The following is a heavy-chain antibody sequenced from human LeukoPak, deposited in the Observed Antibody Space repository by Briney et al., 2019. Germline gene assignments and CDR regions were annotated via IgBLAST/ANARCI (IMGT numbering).Heavy chain of an antibody. CDR3: ARDVTNSGSRRPASFYAFDI. Sequence: ASVKVSCKASGYTFTSYGISWVRQAPGQGLEWMGWISAYNGNTNYAQKFQGRVTITADESTSTAYMELSSLRSEDTAVYYCARDVTNSGSRRPASFYAFDIWGQGTMVTVSS. J-gene: IGHJ3*02. V-gene: IGHV1-18*01. CDR1: GYTFTSYG. CDR2: ISAYNGNT. D-gene: IGHD1-26*01.